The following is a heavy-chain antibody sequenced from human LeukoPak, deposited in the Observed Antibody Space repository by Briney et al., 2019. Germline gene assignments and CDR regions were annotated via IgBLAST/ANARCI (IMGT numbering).Heavy chain of an antibody. CDR1: DGSFNFYF. Sequence: ASETLPLTCTVSDGSFNFYFWHWIRQPPGKGLDWIGEIDNRGSTQYNPSLRSRVTISVDTSRNQFSLELTSVTAADTAVYFCARDSHSGFQWGQGTLVTVSS. CDR3: ARDSHSGFQ. CDR2: IDNRGST. J-gene: IGHJ4*02. D-gene: IGHD3-10*01. V-gene: IGHV4-34*01.